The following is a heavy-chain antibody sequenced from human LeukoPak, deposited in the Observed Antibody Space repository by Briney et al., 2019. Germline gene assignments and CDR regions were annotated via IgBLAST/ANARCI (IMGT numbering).Heavy chain of an antibody. CDR2: AYVNGHT. CDR3: SRLGGDNLSRNAFDI. Sequence: SQTLSPTRTVCRGSASGLAYFCTWTRQTPARGLEWIGNAYVNGHTYYNPSLTSRVTILVDTSKNEFSPELCSVTAPDTAVYYFSRLGGDNLSRNAFDIWGRGTLVTVSS. V-gene: IGHV4-39*01. J-gene: IGHJ3*02. CDR1: RGSASGLAYF. D-gene: IGHD2-21*02.